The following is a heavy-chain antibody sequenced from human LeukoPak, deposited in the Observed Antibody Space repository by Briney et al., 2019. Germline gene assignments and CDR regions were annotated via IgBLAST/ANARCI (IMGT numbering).Heavy chain of an antibody. CDR1: GFTFSSYG. J-gene: IGHJ4*02. CDR2: ISYDGSNK. V-gene: IGHV3-30*03. CDR3: AREAGR. Sequence: GRSLRLSCAASGFTFSSYGMHWVRQAPGKGLEWAAVISYDGSNKYYADAVKGRFTISRDNSKNTLYLQMNSLRAEDTAVYYCAREAGRWGQGTLVTVSS.